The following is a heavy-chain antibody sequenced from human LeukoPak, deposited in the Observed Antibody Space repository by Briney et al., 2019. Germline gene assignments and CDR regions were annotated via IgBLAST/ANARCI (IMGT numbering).Heavy chain of an antibody. CDR2: MNPNSGNT. V-gene: IGHV1-8*01. CDR3: ARGRYCISANCFYFDY. CDR1: GYTFTSYD. D-gene: IGHD2-2*01. Sequence: GASVKVSCKASGYTFTSYDINWVRQATGQGLEWMGWMNPNSGNTGYAQKFQGRVTMTRNTSISTAYMELSSLRSEDTAVYYCARGRYCISANCFYFDYWGQGTLVTVSS. J-gene: IGHJ4*01.